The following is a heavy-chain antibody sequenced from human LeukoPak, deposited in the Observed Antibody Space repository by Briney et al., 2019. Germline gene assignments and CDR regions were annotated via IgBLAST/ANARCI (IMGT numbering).Heavy chain of an antibody. CDR1: GFIFKNYV. Sequence: RAGGSRRLSCAGSGFIFKNYVMTWVRQAPGKGLDWVSSLSATGDITYYADSVKGRFTVSRDNSNGTVFLQMNSLRAEDTAVYYCAKDSHPLSSSSRFFESWGQGTLVTVSS. D-gene: IGHD6-13*01. J-gene: IGHJ4*02. CDR2: LSATGDIT. V-gene: IGHV3-23*01. CDR3: AKDSHPLSSSSRFFES.